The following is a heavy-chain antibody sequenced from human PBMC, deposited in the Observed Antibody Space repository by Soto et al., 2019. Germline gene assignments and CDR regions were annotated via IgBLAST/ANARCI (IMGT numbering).Heavy chain of an antibody. CDR3: TRHDSSGYYYYFDY. D-gene: IGHD3-22*01. V-gene: IGHV1-18*01. CDR2: ISAYNGNT. Sequence: ASVKVSCKASGYTFTSYGMSWVRQAPGQGLEWMGWISAYNGNTNYAQKLQGRVTMTTDTSTSTAYMELRSLRSDDTAVYYCTRHDSSGYYYYFDYWGQGTLVTVSS. J-gene: IGHJ4*02. CDR1: GYTFTSYG.